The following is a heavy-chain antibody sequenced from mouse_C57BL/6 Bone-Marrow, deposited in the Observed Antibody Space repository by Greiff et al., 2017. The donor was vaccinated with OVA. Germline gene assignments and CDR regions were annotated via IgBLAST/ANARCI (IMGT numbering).Heavy chain of an antibody. D-gene: IGHD2-4*01. CDR3: ARWGYYDYGGGAWFDY. J-gene: IGHJ3*01. V-gene: IGHV1-18*01. CDR2: INPNNGGT. CDR1: GYTFTDYN. Sequence: VQLQQSGPELAKPGASVKIPCKASGYTFTDYNMDWVKQSHGKSLEWIGDINPNNGGTIYNQKFKGKATLTVDKSSSTAYMELRSLTSEDAAVYDCARWGYYDYGGGAWFDYWGQGTLVTVSA.